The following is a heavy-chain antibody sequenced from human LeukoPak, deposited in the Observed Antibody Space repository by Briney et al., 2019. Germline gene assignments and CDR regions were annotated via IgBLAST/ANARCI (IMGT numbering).Heavy chain of an antibody. Sequence: GASVKVSCKASGYTFTSYAMNWVRQAPGQGLEWMGWINTNTGNPTYAQGFTGRFVFSLDTSVSTAYLQISSLKAEDTAVYYCARKDCSGGSCYFDYWGQGTLVTVSS. CDR1: GYTFTSYA. V-gene: IGHV7-4-1*02. J-gene: IGHJ4*02. CDR3: ARKDCSGGSCYFDY. CDR2: INTNTGNP. D-gene: IGHD2-15*01.